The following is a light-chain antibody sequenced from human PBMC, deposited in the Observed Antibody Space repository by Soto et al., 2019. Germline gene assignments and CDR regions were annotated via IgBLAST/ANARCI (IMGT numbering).Light chain of an antibody. CDR3: QQYGTSPKYT. Sequence: EVVLTQSPGTLSLSPGERATLSCRASQSIGSNYLVWYQQRPGQAPRLLIYGASSRATGVPDRFSGSGSGTDFPLTISRLEPDDFAVYYCQQYGTSPKYTFGQGTKLEIK. CDR1: QSIGSNY. CDR2: GAS. V-gene: IGKV3-20*01. J-gene: IGKJ2*01.